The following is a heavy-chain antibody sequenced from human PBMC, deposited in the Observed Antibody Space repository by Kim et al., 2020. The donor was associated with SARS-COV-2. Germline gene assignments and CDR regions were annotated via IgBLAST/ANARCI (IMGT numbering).Heavy chain of an antibody. CDR1: GGTFSSYA. Sequence: SVKVSCKASGGTFSSYAISWVRQAPGQGLEWMGGIIPIFGTANYAQKFQGRVTITADESTSTAYMELSSLRSEDTAVYYCARLGGYCSGGSCYGGYYFDYWGKGTLVKVSS. J-gene: IGHJ4*02. V-gene: IGHV1-69*13. D-gene: IGHD2-15*01. CDR2: IIPIFGTA. CDR3: ARLGGYCSGGSCYGGYYFDY.